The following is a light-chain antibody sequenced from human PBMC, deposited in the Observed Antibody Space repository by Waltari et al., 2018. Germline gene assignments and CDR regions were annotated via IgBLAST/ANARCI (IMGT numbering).Light chain of an antibody. V-gene: IGKV4-1*01. J-gene: IGKJ1*01. Sequence: DIVMTQSPDSLAVSLGARATINCKSSQSVLYSSNNKNYLAWYQQKPGQPPKLLIYWASTRESGVPDRFSGSGSGTDFTLTISSLQAEDVAVYYCQQYHSTPWAFGQGTKVEIK. CDR2: WAS. CDR1: QSVLYSSNNKNY. CDR3: QQYHSTPWA.